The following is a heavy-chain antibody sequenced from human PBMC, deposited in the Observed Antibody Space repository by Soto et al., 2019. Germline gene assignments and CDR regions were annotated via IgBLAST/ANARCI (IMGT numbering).Heavy chain of an antibody. CDR1: GGSISSGGYS. D-gene: IGHD6-13*01. CDR2: IYHSGGT. Sequence: NPSETLSLACAVSGGSISSGGYSWSWIRQPPGKGLEWIGYIYHSGGTYYNPSLKSRVTISVDRSKNQFSLKLSSVTAADTAVYCCAGAHGGIAAAGTRWFDPWGQGALDPVSS. J-gene: IGHJ5*02. V-gene: IGHV4-30-2*01. CDR3: AGAHGGIAAAGTRWFDP.